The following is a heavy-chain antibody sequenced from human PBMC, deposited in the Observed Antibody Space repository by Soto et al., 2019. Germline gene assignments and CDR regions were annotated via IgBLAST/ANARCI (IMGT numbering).Heavy chain of an antibody. J-gene: IGHJ6*02. CDR1: GFTFSSYA. D-gene: IGHD6-19*01. CDR2: ISGSGGST. Sequence: SLRLSCAASGFTFSSYAMSWVRQAPGKGLEWVSAISGSGGSTYYADSVKGRFTISRDNSKNTLYLQMNSLRAEDTAVYYCAKSVAVAGTYGYYYYGMDVWGQGTTVTVSS. V-gene: IGHV3-23*01. CDR3: AKSVAVAGTYGYYYYGMDV.